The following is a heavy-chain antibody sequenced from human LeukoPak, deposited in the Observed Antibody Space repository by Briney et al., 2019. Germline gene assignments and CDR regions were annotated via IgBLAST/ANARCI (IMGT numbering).Heavy chain of an antibody. CDR1: GFTFSSYS. D-gene: IGHD2-2*01. CDR3: ARDRNRDCSSTSCCPSH. J-gene: IGHJ4*02. V-gene: IGHV3-48*01. Sequence: GGSLRLSCAASGFTFSSYSMNWVRQAPGKGLEWVSYISSSSSTIYYADSVKGRFTISRDNAKNSLYLQMNSLRAEDTAVYYCARDRNRDCSSTSCCPSHWGQGTLVTVSS. CDR2: ISSSSSTI.